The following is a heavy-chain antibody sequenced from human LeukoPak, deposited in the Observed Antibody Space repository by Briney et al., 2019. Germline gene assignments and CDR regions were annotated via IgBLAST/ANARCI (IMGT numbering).Heavy chain of an antibody. V-gene: IGHV4-31*03. D-gene: IGHD3-10*01. CDR2: IYYSGST. CDR3: ARDLRFGAFDI. CDR1: GGSISSGGYY. J-gene: IGHJ3*02. Sequence: SETLSLTCTVSGGSISSGGYYWSWIRQHPGKGLEWIGYIYYSGSTYYNPSLKSRVTISVDMSKNQFSLKLSSVTAADTAVYYCARDLRFGAFDIWGRGTMVTVSS.